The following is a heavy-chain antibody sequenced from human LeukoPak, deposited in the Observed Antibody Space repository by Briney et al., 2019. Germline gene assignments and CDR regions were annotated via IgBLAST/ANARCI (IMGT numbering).Heavy chain of an antibody. Sequence: GASVKVSCKASGGTFSSYTISWVRQAPGQGLEWMGRIIPILGIANYAQKFHGRVTITADKSTSTAYMELSSLRSEDTAVYYCARAVAGTGYFDYWGQGTLVTVSS. CDR2: IIPILGIA. D-gene: IGHD6-19*01. CDR1: GGTFSSYT. V-gene: IGHV1-69*02. J-gene: IGHJ4*02. CDR3: ARAVAGTGYFDY.